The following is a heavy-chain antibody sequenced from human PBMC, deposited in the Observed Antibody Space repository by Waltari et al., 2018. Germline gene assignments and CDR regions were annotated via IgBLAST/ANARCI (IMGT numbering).Heavy chain of an antibody. V-gene: IGHV3-30*02. J-gene: IGHJ4*02. CDR1: GFTFSSYG. Sequence: QVQLVESGGGVVQPGGSLRLSCAASGFTFSSYGMHWVRQAPGKGLEWVEFIRYDGSNKYYADSVKGRFTISRDNSKNTLYLQMNSLRAEDTAVYYCAKPYNWNYARDYWGQGTLVTVSS. CDR2: IRYDGSNK. D-gene: IGHD1-7*01. CDR3: AKPYNWNYARDY.